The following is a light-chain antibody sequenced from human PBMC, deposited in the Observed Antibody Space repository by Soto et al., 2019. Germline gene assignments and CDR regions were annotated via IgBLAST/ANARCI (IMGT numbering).Light chain of an antibody. Sequence: DIQMTQSPSTLSASVGDRVTITCRASQSISTWLAWYQQKPGKAPKLLIYKASSLESGVPSRFSGSGSGTAFTLTISSLPPDDFATYSCQQYNTSPHTFGGGTTVEIK. V-gene: IGKV1-5*03. CDR1: QSISTW. CDR2: KAS. J-gene: IGKJ4*01. CDR3: QQYNTSPHT.